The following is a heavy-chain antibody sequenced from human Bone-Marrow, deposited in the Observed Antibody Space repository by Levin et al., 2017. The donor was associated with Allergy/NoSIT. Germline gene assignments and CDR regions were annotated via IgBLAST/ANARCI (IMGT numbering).Heavy chain of an antibody. V-gene: IGHV4-30-2*06. Sequence: SETLSLTCDVSGVSISSGGFSWNWIRQSPGKDLEWLGYIYRGASVHYNPSLRSRVTISAQKSNNQFSLKLTSVTAADTAVYYCARGIYSGPSGYYFVGWNFDMWGRGTLVTVSS. J-gene: IGHJ2*01. CDR3: ARGIYSGPSGYYFVGWNFDM. CDR1: GVSISSGGFS. CDR2: IYRGASV. D-gene: IGHD3-3*01.